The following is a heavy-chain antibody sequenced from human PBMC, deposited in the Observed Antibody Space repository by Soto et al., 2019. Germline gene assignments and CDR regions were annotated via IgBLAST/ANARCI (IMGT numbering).Heavy chain of an antibody. CDR1: GYTFTSYY. CDR2: INPSGGST. J-gene: IGHJ4*02. V-gene: IGHV1-46*01. Sequence: GASVKVSCKASGYTFTSYYMHWVRQAPGQGLEWMGIINPSGGSTSYAQKFQGRVTMTRDTSTSTVYMEPSSLRSEDTAVYYCARDLFVVVPAAIREFPDDWGQGTLVTVSS. CDR3: ARDLFVVVPAAIREFPDD. D-gene: IGHD2-2*02.